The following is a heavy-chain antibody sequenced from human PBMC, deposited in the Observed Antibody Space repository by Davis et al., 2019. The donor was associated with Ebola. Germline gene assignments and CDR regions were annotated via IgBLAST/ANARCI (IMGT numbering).Heavy chain of an antibody. V-gene: IGHV3-74*01. CDR2: INSDGSST. CDR3: AKVGWELRYFDY. J-gene: IGHJ4*02. CDR1: GFTFSSYW. D-gene: IGHD1-26*01. Sequence: GESLKISCAASGFTFSSYWMHWVRQAPGKGLVWVSRINSDGSSTSYADSVKGRFTISRDNAKNTLYLQMNSLRAEDTAVYYCAKVGWELRYFDYWGQGTLVTVSS.